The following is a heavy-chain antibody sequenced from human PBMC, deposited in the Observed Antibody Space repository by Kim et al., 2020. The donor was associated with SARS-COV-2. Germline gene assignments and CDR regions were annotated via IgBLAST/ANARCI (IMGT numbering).Heavy chain of an antibody. Sequence: SETLSLTCTVSGGSISSYYWSWIRQPPGKGLEWIGYMYYSGSTNYNPSLKSRVTISVDTSKNQFSLKLSSVTAADTAVYYCARDRMADYWGQGTLVTVSS. CDR3: ARDRMADY. CDR1: GGSISSYY. J-gene: IGHJ4*02. D-gene: IGHD2-8*01. CDR2: MYYSGST. V-gene: IGHV4-59*13.